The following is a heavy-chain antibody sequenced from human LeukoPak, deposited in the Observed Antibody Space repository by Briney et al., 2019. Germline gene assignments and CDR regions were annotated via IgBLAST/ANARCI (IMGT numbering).Heavy chain of an antibody. CDR3: AGEGFYGSGSYYTPYYYYYMDV. CDR2: INHSGST. CDR1: GGSFSGYY. Sequence: PSETLSLTCAVYGGSFSGYYWSWIRQPPGKGLERIGEINHSGSTNYNPSLKGRVTISVDTSKNQFSLKLSSVTAADTAVYYCAGEGFYGSGSYYTPYYYYYMDVWGKGTTVTVSS. J-gene: IGHJ6*03. V-gene: IGHV4-34*01. D-gene: IGHD3-10*01.